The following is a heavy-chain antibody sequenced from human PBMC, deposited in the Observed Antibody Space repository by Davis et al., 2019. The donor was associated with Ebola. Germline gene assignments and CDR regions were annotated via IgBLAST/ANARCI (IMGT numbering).Heavy chain of an antibody. D-gene: IGHD3-3*01. Sequence: GESLKISCAASGFTFSSYAMNWVRQAPGKGLEWVSAISGSGGSTYYADSVKGRFTISRDNSENTLYLQMNSLTADDTSVYYCARAGFDEVLDYWGQGTPVTVSS. CDR1: GFTFSSYA. CDR2: ISGSGGST. CDR3: ARAGFDEVLDY. V-gene: IGHV3-23*01. J-gene: IGHJ4*02.